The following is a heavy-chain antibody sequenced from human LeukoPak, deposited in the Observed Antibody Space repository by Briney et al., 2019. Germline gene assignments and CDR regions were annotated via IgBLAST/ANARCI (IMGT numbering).Heavy chain of an antibody. CDR2: ITSSSRYI. D-gene: IGHD3-10*02. Sequence: GSLRLSCTVSGFTFSTYNMNWVRQAPGKGLEWVSSITSSSRYIYYADSVRGRFTISRDNAKSSLYLQMNSLRAEDTAVYYCAELGITMIGGVWGKGTTVTISS. V-gene: IGHV3-21*01. J-gene: IGHJ6*04. CDR3: AELGITMIGGV. CDR1: GFTFSTYN.